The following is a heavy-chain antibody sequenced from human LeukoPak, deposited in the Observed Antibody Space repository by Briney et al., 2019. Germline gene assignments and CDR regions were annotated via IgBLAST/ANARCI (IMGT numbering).Heavy chain of an antibody. Sequence: GGSLRLSCAASGFTFSSYGMHWVRQATGKGLESVAFIRYDGSNKYYADSVKGRFTISRDNSKNTLYLQMNSLRAEDTAVYYCAKDSSSSWRAPPDYWGQGTLVTVSS. CDR1: GFTFSSYG. CDR2: IRYDGSNK. V-gene: IGHV3-30*02. CDR3: AKDSSSSWRAPPDY. J-gene: IGHJ4*02. D-gene: IGHD6-13*01.